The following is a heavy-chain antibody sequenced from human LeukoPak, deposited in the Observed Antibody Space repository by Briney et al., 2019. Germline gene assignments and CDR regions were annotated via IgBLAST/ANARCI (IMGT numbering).Heavy chain of an antibody. CDR2: IYGSGTT. D-gene: IGHD5-24*01. CDR3: ARAPPIGSTYLQY. J-gene: IGHJ4*02. Sequence: PSETLSLTCTVSGDSISTYYWTWIRQPAGKGLEWIGRIYGSGTTNYNPSLESRVTMSVDTSKNQFSLRLSSVTAADTAVYYCARAPPIGSTYLQYWGQGTLVTVSS. CDR1: GDSISTYY. V-gene: IGHV4-4*07.